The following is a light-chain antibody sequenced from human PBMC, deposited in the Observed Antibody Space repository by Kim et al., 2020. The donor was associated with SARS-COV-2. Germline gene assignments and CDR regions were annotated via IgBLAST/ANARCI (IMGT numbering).Light chain of an antibody. CDR2: RDS. V-gene: IGLV3-9*01. J-gene: IGLJ3*02. CDR1: NMGSKN. Sequence: SVALGQTARITCGGKNMGSKNVHWYQQKPGQAPVLVIYRDSNRPSGIPERLSGSNSGNTATLTISRAQAGDEADYYCQVWDSSTAVFGGGTQLTVL. CDR3: QVWDSSTAV.